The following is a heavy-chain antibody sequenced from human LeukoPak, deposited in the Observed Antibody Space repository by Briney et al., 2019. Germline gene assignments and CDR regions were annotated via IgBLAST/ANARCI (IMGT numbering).Heavy chain of an antibody. J-gene: IGHJ3*02. CDR1: GFTVSSNY. Sequence: GGSLRLSCAASGFTVSSNYMTWVRQAPGKGLEWVSVIYADDDTFYADSVKGRFTISRDKSKNTLFLQMNSLRAEDTAVYYCARGRGYYYDNSALGALDSWGQGTMVTVSS. CDR3: ARGRGYYYDNSALGALDS. D-gene: IGHD3-22*01. CDR2: IYADDDT. V-gene: IGHV3-53*01.